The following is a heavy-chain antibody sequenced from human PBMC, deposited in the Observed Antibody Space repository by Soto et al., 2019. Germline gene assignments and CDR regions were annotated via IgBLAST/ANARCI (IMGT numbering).Heavy chain of an antibody. CDR3: ARDGGPRGSGYYAYGYFDY. D-gene: IGHD3-3*01. V-gene: IGHV4-34*01. CDR2: INHSGST. J-gene: IGHJ4*02. Sequence: PSETLSLTCAVYGGSFSGYYWTWIRQPPGTGLEWIGEINHSGSTNYNPSLKSRVTISVDTSKNQFSLKLTSVTAADTAVYYCARDGGPRGSGYYAYGYFDYWGQGTLVTVSS. CDR1: GGSFSGYY.